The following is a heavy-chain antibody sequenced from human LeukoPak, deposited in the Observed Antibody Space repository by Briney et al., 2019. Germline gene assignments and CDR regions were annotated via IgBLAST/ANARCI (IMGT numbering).Heavy chain of an antibody. Sequence: AGGSLRLSCAASGFILSTHGMHWVRQAPGKGLEWVAGMWYDGSREDYADSVKGRFTISRDMSKNTLNLQMNSLRVEDTAVYYCASSPNTVATTDYWGQGTLVTVSS. V-gene: IGHV3-33*01. CDR2: MWYDGSRE. J-gene: IGHJ4*02. CDR3: ASSPNTVATTDY. CDR1: GFILSTHG. D-gene: IGHD4-17*01.